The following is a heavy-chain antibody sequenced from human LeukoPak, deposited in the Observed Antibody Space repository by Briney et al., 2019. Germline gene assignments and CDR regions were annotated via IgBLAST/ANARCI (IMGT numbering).Heavy chain of an antibody. CDR1: GGSISSYYW. CDR2: IYWDDDK. Sequence: TLSLTCTVSGGSISSYYWSWIRQPPGKALEWLALIYWDDDKRYSPSLKSRLTITKDTSKNQVVLTMTNMDPVDTATYYCAHSCGGGSCANRGDAFDIWGQGTMVTVSS. CDR3: AHSCGGGSCANRGDAFDI. D-gene: IGHD2-15*01. J-gene: IGHJ3*02. V-gene: IGHV2-5*08.